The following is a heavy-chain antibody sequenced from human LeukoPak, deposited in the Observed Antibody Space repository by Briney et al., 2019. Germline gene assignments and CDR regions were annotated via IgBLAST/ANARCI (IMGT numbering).Heavy chain of an antibody. V-gene: IGHV3-9*01. Sequence: GGSLRLSCAASGFTFDDYPMHWVRQAPGKGLEWVSGISWNSGNIGYADSVKGRFTISRDNAKNSLYPQMNSLRAEDTALYYCAKDRGDSSGYYYVDYYYGMDVWGQGTTVTVSS. J-gene: IGHJ6*02. CDR3: AKDRGDSSGYYYVDYYYGMDV. CDR1: GFTFDDYP. D-gene: IGHD3-22*01. CDR2: ISWNSGNI.